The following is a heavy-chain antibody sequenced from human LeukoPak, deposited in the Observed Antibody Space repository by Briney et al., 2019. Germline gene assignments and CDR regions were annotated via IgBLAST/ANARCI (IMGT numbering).Heavy chain of an antibody. CDR1: GFTVSSNY. V-gene: IGHV3-53*01. J-gene: IGHJ4*01. CDR2: IYSGGST. D-gene: IGHD4-23*01. Sequence: GSLRLSCAASGFTVSSNYMSWVCQAPRKGLEWVSVIYSGGSTYYADSVKGRFIISRDNSKNTLYLQMNSLRAEDTAVYYCATQDYGGNYYWGHGTLVSVSS. CDR3: ATQDYGGNYY.